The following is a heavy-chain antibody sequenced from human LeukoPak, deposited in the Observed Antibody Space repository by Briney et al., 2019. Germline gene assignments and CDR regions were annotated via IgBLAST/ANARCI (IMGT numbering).Heavy chain of an antibody. J-gene: IGHJ3*02. CDR2: IYYGGST. CDR1: GGSISSGGYY. D-gene: IGHD6-13*01. Sequence: SQTLSLTCTVSGGSISSGGYYCGSIRQHPGKGLEWIGYIYYGGSTYYNPSLKSRVTISVDTSKNQFSLKLSSVTAADTAVYYCARATAAAGTNPRYAFDIWGQGTMVTVSS. V-gene: IGHV4-31*03. CDR3: ARATAAAGTNPRYAFDI.